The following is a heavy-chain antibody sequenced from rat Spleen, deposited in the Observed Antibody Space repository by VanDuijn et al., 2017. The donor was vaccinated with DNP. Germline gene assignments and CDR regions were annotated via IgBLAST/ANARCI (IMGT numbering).Heavy chain of an antibody. D-gene: IGHD1-10*01. CDR1: GFTFSDYY. CDR2: INGDGSST. V-gene: IGHV5-22*01. CDR3: AKIITTTDYAMDA. J-gene: IGHJ4*01. Sequence: EVQLVESGGGLVQPGGSLKLSCAASGFTFSDYYMAWARQAPTKGLEWVAYINGDGSSTYYSDSVKGRFPISRDNAENTVYLQMNSLRSEDTATYYCAKIITTTDYAMDAWGQGTSVTVSS.